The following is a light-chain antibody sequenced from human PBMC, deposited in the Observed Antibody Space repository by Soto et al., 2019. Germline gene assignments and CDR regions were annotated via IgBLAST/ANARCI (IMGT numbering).Light chain of an antibody. J-gene: IGLJ2*01. Sequence: QSALTQPASVSGSPGQSITISCTGTSSDVGGYDYVSWYQQLPGKAPKLMIYEVRNRPSGVSNRFSGSKSGNTASLTISGLQAEDEADYYCSSYTSSSTLIFGGGTKLTVL. V-gene: IGLV2-14*01. CDR1: SSDVGGYDY. CDR3: SSYTSSSTLI. CDR2: EVR.